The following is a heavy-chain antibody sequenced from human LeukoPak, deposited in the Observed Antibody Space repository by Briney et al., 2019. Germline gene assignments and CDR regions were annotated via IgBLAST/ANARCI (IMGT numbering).Heavy chain of an antibody. CDR3: ARGRHPVTDHPFDY. J-gene: IGHJ4*02. CDR1: GASISDYY. Sequence: SETLSLTCNVSGASISDYYWSWVRQSPEKGLEWIACLYYSGSSHYNPSLKSRVTISVDTSKNQFSLKLSSVTAADTAVYYCARGRHPVTDHPFDYWGQGTLVTVSS. CDR2: LYYSGSS. V-gene: IGHV4-59*01. D-gene: IGHD4-11*01.